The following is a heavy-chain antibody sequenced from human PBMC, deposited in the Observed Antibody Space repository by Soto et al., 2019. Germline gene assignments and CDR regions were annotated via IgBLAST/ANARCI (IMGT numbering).Heavy chain of an antibody. D-gene: IGHD4-17*01. CDR3: ARGKDYGDPFDY. Sequence: PSETLSLTCAVYGGSFSGYYWSWIRQPPGRGLEWIGEINHSGSTNYNPSLKSRVTISVDTSKNQFSLKLSSVTAADTAVYYCARGKDYGDPFDYWGQGTLVTVSS. CDR1: GGSFSGYY. J-gene: IGHJ4*02. V-gene: IGHV4-34*01. CDR2: INHSGST.